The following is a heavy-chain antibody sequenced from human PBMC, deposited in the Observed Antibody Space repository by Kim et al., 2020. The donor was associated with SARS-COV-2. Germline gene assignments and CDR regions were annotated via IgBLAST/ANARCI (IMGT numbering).Heavy chain of an antibody. CDR2: INHSGST. CDR1: GGSFSGYY. V-gene: IGHV4-34*01. J-gene: IGHJ5*02. CDR3: ARLLRAAAGIRLNGIHNWFDP. Sequence: SETLSLTCAVYGGSFSGYYWSWIRQPPGKGLEWIGEINHSGSTNYNPSLKSRVTISVDTSKNQFSLKLSSVTAADTAVYYCARLLRAAAGIRLNGIHNWFDPWGQGTLVTVSS. D-gene: IGHD6-13*01.